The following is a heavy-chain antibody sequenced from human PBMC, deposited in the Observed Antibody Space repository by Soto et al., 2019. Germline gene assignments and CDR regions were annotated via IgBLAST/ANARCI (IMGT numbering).Heavy chain of an antibody. D-gene: IGHD6-13*01. CDR1: GYIFTGYY. Sequence: ASVNVSRKACGYIFTGYYRYCVRQAPGQGLEWMGWINPNSGGTNYAQKFQGWVTMTRDTSISTAYMELSRLRSDDTAVYYCARAKGNYGMDVWGQGTTVTVSS. CDR2: INPNSGGT. V-gene: IGHV1-2*04. CDR3: ARAKGNYGMDV. J-gene: IGHJ6*02.